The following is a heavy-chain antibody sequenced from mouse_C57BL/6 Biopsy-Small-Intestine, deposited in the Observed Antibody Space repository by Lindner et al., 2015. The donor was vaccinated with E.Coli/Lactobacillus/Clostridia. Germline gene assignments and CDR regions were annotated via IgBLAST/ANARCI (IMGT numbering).Heavy chain of an antibody. CDR3: ARSKRRLETTMDGGWFDP. D-gene: IGHD1-1*02. CDR2: MNPNSGNT. CDR1: GYTFTSYD. V-gene: IGHV1-81*01. Sequence: SVKVSCKASGYTFTSYDITWVRQATGQGLEWMGWMNPNSGNTGYAQKFQGRVTMTRNTSISTAYMELSSLRSEDTAVYYCARSKRRLETTMDGGWFDPWGQGTLVTVSS. J-gene: IGHJ4*01.